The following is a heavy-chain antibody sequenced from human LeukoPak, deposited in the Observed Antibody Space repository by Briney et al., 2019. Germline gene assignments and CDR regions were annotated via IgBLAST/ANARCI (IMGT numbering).Heavy chain of an antibody. D-gene: IGHD4-11*01. CDR3: AKSHDYSNYIFEF. Sequence: GASVKVSCKASGYTFTSYGISWVRQAPGRGPEWMGWVNPNSGDTGSPQNFQGRVTITRNSSINTAYMELSSLTSEDTAVYYCAKSHDYSNYIFEFWGQGTLVTVSS. CDR1: GYTFTSYG. CDR2: VNPNSGDT. V-gene: IGHV1-8*03. J-gene: IGHJ4*02.